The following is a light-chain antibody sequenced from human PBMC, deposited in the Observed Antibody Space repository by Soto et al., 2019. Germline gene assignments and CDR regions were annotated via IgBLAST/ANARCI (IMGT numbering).Light chain of an antibody. CDR1: QSVSSSY. V-gene: IGKV3-15*01. Sequence: EIVLTQSPGTLSMSRGVRATRSCRASQSVSSSYLAWYQQKPGQAPRLLIYGASTRATGSPARFSGSGSGTEFTLTISSLQSEDFAVYYCQHYVTWPLTLGGGTKVDIK. CDR2: GAS. CDR3: QHYVTWPLT. J-gene: IGKJ4*01.